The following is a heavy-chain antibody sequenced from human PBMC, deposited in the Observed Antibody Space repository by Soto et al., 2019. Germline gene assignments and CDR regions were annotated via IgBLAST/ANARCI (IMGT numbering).Heavy chain of an antibody. Sequence: QLQLVESGGGXVQPGTSXRLSCTASGSTFSNYIMHWVRQAPGKGLDWVAFISYDGSNKDYADSVEGRFTISRDNSKSTLYLQLSSLRPEDTAVYYCAGGDNYYALGVWGQGTTVTVSS. D-gene: IGHD2-15*01. J-gene: IGHJ6*02. CDR2: ISYDGSNK. CDR3: AGGDNYYALGV. V-gene: IGHV3-30-3*01. CDR1: GSTFSNYI.